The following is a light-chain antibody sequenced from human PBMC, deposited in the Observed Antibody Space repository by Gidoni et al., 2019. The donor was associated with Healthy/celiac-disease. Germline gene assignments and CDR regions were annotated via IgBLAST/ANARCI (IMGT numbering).Light chain of an antibody. CDR2: DAS. CDR1: QSVSSY. CDR3: QQRSNWPPSIT. V-gene: IGKV3-11*01. J-gene: IGKJ5*01. Sequence: EIVLTQTPATLSLSPGERATLSCRASQSVSSYLAWYQQKPGQAPRLLIYDASNRATGIPARFSGSGSGTDFTLTISRLEPEDFAVYYCQQRSNWPPSITFGQXTRLEIQ.